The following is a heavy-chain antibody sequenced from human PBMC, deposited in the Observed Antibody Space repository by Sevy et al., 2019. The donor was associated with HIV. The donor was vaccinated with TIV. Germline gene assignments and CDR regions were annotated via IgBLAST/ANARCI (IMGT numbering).Heavy chain of an antibody. CDR2: ISDSSTTI. V-gene: IGHV3-48*01. Sequence: GGSLRLSCAASGFTFSSYSMNWVRQAPGKGLEWVSYISDSSTTIYYADSVKGRFTISRDNAKNSLYLQMNSLRAEDTAVYYCARGLAALPGYYYGMDVWGQGTTVIVSS. CDR3: ARGLAALPGYYYGMDV. CDR1: GFTFSSYS. D-gene: IGHD6-6*01. J-gene: IGHJ6*02.